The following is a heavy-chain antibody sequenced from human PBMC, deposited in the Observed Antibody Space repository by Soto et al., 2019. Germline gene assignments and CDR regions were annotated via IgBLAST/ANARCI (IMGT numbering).Heavy chain of an antibody. J-gene: IGHJ4*02. V-gene: IGHV5-51*01. CDR3: ARLTLAQDSSGYHIFDY. Sequence: GESLKISCMGPGYKVSTWHNFTSYWIAWVRQMPGEGLEWMGIIYPGDSDTRCSPSFQGQVTISADKSINSVYLQWSSLKASDSAMYYCARLTLAQDSSGYHIFDYWGLGTLVTVSS. D-gene: IGHD3-22*01. CDR2: IYPGDSDT. CDR1: GYKVSTWHNFTSYW.